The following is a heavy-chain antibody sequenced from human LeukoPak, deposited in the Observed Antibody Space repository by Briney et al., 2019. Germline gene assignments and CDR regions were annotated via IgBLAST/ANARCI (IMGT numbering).Heavy chain of an antibody. J-gene: IGHJ4*03. Sequence: GGSLRLSCAASGFTFSDYAMGWVRQAPGAGLEWVSDISGGEISTYYADSVRGRFTISRDNSRNTLSLQMNSLGAQDTAVYYCASSYIGYCSSTSCYPFDYWGQGTLVTVSS. CDR3: ASSYIGYCSSTSCYPFDY. V-gene: IGHV3-23*01. CDR1: GFTFSDYA. CDR2: ISGGEIST. D-gene: IGHD2-2*01.